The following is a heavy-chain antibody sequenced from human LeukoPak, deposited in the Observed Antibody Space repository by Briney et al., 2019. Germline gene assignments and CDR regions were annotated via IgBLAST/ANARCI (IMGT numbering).Heavy chain of an antibody. CDR3: AKGKTTSNMDV. D-gene: IGHD1-1*01. V-gene: IGHV3-30*02. CDR2: ILYDGSNK. CDR1: GFTFSSYG. Sequence: GGSLRLSCAASGFTFSSYGMHWVRQAPGKGLEWVAFILYDGSNKYYADSVKGRFTITRDNSKNTLYLQMNSLRAKDTAVYYCAKGKTTSNMDVWGKGTTVTVSS. J-gene: IGHJ6*03.